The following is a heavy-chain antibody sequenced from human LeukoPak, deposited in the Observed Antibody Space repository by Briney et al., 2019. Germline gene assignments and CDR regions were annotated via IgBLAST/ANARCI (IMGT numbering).Heavy chain of an antibody. CDR2: ISITGST. V-gene: IGHV4-4*07. D-gene: IGHD5-24*01. CDR3: AREVEMATQFDY. CDR1: GGSITTHY. Sequence: PSDTLSLTCAVSGGSITTHYWSWIRQPAGKGLEWIGRISITGSTNYNPSLKSRVNMSIDTSKNQFSLNLSSVTAADTAVYYCAREVEMATQFDYWDQGTLVTVSS. J-gene: IGHJ4*02.